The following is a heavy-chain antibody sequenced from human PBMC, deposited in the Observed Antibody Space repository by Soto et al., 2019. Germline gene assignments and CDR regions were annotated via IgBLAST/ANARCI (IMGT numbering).Heavy chain of an antibody. CDR1: GFTFSTYG. Sequence: QVQLVESGGGVVQPGRSLRLSCAASGFTFSTYGMHWVRQAPGKGLEWVALIWSDGSIKYYVDSVKGRFTISRDNSKNTLYLQMSSLRAEDTALYYCARDPANYDSSFDAFDIRGQGTMVTVSS. J-gene: IGHJ3*02. CDR3: ARDPANYDSSFDAFDI. CDR2: IWSDGSIK. V-gene: IGHV3-33*01. D-gene: IGHD3-22*01.